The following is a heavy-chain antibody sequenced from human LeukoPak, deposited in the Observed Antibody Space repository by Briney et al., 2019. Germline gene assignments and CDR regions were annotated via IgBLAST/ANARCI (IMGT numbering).Heavy chain of an antibody. Sequence: GASVKVSCKASGYTLTGYYMHWVRQAPGQGLEWMGWTNPNSGGTNYAQKFQGRVTMTRDTSISTAYMELSRLRSDDTAVYYCARTFTRYFDWLPYYWGQGTLVTVSS. D-gene: IGHD3-9*01. CDR3: ARTFTRYFDWLPYY. CDR1: GYTLTGYY. J-gene: IGHJ4*02. CDR2: TNPNSGGT. V-gene: IGHV1-2*02.